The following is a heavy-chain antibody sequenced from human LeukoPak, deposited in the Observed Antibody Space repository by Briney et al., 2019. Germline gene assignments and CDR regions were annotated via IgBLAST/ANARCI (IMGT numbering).Heavy chain of an antibody. J-gene: IGHJ4*02. Sequence: GGSLRLSCAASGFTFSSYSMSWVRQAPGKGLEWVSVISGSGGSTYYADSVKGRFTISRDNSKNTLYLQMNSLRAEDTAVHYCAKDLTYYYDSSGLDYWGQGTLVTVSS. CDR2: ISGSGGST. V-gene: IGHV3-23*01. CDR1: GFTFSSYS. CDR3: AKDLTYYYDSSGLDY. D-gene: IGHD3-22*01.